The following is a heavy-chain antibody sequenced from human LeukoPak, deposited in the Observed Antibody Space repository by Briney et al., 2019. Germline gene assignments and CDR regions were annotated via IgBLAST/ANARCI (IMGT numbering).Heavy chain of an antibody. Sequence: SETLSLTCTVSGGSISSYYWSWIRQPAGKGLEWIGRIYTSGSTNYNPSLKSRVTMSVDTSKNQFSLKLSSVTAADTAVYYCARDDHDSSGYYYYYYGMGVWGQGTTVTVSS. CDR1: GGSISSYY. J-gene: IGHJ6*02. CDR3: ARDDHDSSGYYYYYYGMGV. CDR2: IYTSGST. V-gene: IGHV4-4*07. D-gene: IGHD3-22*01.